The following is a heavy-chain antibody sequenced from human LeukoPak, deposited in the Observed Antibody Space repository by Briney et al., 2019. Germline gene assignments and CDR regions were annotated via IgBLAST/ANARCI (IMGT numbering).Heavy chain of an antibody. CDR1: GFTFSSYA. J-gene: IGHJ4*02. V-gene: IGHV3-66*02. CDR2: IYSGGST. D-gene: IGHD1-26*01. Sequence: PGGSLRLSCAASGFTFSSYAMSWVRQAPGKGLEWVSVIYSGGSTYYADSVKGRFTISRDISKNTLYLQMNNLRAEDTALYYCARGARGSYGDFWGQGTLVTVSS. CDR3: ARGARGSYGDF.